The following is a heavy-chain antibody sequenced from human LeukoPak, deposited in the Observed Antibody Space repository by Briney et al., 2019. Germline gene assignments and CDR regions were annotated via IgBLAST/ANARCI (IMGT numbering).Heavy chain of an antibody. D-gene: IGHD6-13*01. Sequence: PSETLSLTCAVSGGSISSSNWWSWVRPPPGKGLEWIGEIYHSGSTNYNPSLKSRVTISVDKSKNQFSLKLSSVTAADTAVYYCARKISAAGSRWFDPWGQGTLVTVSS. J-gene: IGHJ5*02. CDR2: IYHSGST. CDR1: GGSISSSNW. CDR3: ARKISAAGSRWFDP. V-gene: IGHV4-4*02.